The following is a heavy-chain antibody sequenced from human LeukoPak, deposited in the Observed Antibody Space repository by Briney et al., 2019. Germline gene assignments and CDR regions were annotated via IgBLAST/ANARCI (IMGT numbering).Heavy chain of an antibody. CDR2: ISSSGSTI. CDR1: GFSFSDYW. Sequence: PGGSLRLSCAASGFSFSDYWMNWVRQAPGKGLEWVSYISSSGSTIYYADSVKGRFTISRDNAKNSLYLQMNSLRAEDTAVYYCARIVRRTGFQHWGQGTLVTVSS. V-gene: IGHV3-48*04. J-gene: IGHJ1*01. D-gene: IGHD3-22*01. CDR3: ARIVRRTGFQH.